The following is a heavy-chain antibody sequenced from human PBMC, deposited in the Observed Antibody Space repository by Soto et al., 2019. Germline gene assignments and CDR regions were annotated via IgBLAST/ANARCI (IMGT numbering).Heavy chain of an antibody. CDR3: ARGWEKAARPSYNCFAP. J-gene: IGHJ5*02. Sequence: QVQLVQSGAEVKKPGSSVKVSCKASGGTFSSYAISWVRQAPGQGLEWMGGIIPIFGTANYAQKFQGRVTIPADESQSTEDRELSSLRSEDTAVYYGARGWEKAARPSYNCFAPWGQGTMVTVSS. CDR1: GGTFSSYA. V-gene: IGHV1-69*01. CDR2: IIPIFGTA. D-gene: IGHD6-6*01.